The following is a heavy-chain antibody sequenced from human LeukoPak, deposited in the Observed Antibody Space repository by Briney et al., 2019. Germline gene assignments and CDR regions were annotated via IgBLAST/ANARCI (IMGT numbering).Heavy chain of an antibody. J-gene: IGHJ4*02. CDR3: ASPKYGDFYFDY. Sequence: GASVTVSYTASGYTFIGYYIHWVRQAPGQGLGWMGWISPSAGVTNYAQKFQGRVIMTRDTSIGTAHMVLSRLTYDDTVVYYCASPKYGDFYFDYWGQGTLVTVAS. V-gene: IGHV1-2*02. D-gene: IGHD2-21*02. CDR2: ISPSAGVT. CDR1: GYTFIGYY.